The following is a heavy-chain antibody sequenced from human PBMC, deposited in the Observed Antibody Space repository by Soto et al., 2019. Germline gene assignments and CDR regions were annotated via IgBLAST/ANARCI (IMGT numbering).Heavy chain of an antibody. CDR1: GFTLSSVG. CDR3: ARHYAYYGDDH. J-gene: IGHJ5*02. D-gene: IGHD4-17*01. CDR2: IWSDGSKT. Sequence: QVQLVESGGGVVQPGRSLRLSCVASGFTLSSVGMHWVRQAPGKGLEWVAMIWSDGSKTYYGHSVNGRFTISRDTSRNTVYLQMDSLTSEDSAVYYCARHYAYYGDDHWGQGTLVTVSS. V-gene: IGHV3-33*01.